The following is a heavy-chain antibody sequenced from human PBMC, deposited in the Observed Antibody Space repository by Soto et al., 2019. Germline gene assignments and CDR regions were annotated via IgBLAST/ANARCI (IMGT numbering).Heavy chain of an antibody. CDR3: ARSYYYGSGSFGTGMDV. CDR1: GGTFSSYA. D-gene: IGHD3-10*01. J-gene: IGHJ6*02. CDR2: IIPIFGTA. Sequence: QVQLVQSGAEVKKPGSSVKVSCTASGGTFSSYAISWVRQAPGQGLEWMGGIIPIFGTANYAQKFQGRVTITADESTSTAYMELSSLRSEDTAVYYCARSYYYGSGSFGTGMDVWGQGTTVTVSS. V-gene: IGHV1-69*01.